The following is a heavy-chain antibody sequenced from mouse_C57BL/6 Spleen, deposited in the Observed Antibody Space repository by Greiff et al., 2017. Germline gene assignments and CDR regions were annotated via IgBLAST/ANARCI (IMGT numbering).Heavy chain of an antibody. CDR3: ARRAGKNYFDY. CDR1: GYTFTDYY. CDR2: INPNNGGT. V-gene: IGHV1-26*01. Sequence: VQLQQSGPELVKPGASVKISCKASGYTFTDYYMNWVKQSHGKSLEWIGDINPNNGGTSYNQKFKGKATLTVDKSSRTAYMELRSLTSEDSAVYYGARRAGKNYFDYWGQGTTLTVSS. J-gene: IGHJ2*01. D-gene: IGHD3-1*01.